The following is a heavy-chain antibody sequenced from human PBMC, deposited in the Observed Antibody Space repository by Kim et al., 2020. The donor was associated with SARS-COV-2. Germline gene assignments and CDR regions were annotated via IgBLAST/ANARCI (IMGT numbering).Heavy chain of an antibody. CDR3: ANRYCGGDCYDWYFDL. CDR2: ISGSGGTT. V-gene: IGHV3-23*01. CDR1: GFTFSSYA. J-gene: IGHJ2*01. D-gene: IGHD2-21*02. Sequence: GGSLRLSCAASGFTFSSYAMSWVRQAPGKGLEWVSGISGSGGTTYYGDSGKGRFTMSRDNSKNTLYLQMNSLRAEDTAVYYCANRYCGGDCYDWYFDLWGRGTLVTVSS.